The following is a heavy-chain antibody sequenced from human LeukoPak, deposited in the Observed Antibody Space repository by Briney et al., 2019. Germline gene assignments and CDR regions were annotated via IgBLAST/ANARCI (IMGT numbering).Heavy chain of an antibody. CDR1: GGSFSGYY. V-gene: IGHV3-21*01. D-gene: IGHD5-18*01. CDR3: ARDGVDTATYFDY. Sequence: ETLSLTCAVYGGSFSGYYWSWVRQAPGKGLEWVSSISSSSKYIYYADSTKGRFTISRDNAKNSLYLQMNSLRAEDTAVYYCARDGVDTATYFDYWGQGTLVTVSS. CDR2: ISSSSKYI. J-gene: IGHJ4*02.